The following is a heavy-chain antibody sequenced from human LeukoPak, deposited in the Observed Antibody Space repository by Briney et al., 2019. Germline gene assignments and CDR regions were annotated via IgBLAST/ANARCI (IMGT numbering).Heavy chain of an antibody. V-gene: IGHV3-7*04. Sequence: GSLRLSCAVSGVTFSSYWLSWVCQAPRQGPDLVANIKEDGSATYYVDSVKGRFTISRDNAKKSLYLQMNSLRAEDTAVYYCARDSPGYLAYDSWGQGTLVTVSS. J-gene: IGHJ4*02. CDR1: GVTFSSYW. CDR3: ARDSPGYLAYDS. CDR2: IKEDGSAT. D-gene: IGHD1-1*01.